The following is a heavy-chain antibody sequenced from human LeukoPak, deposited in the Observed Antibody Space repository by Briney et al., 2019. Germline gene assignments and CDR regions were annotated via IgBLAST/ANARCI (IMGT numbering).Heavy chain of an antibody. V-gene: IGHV3-73*01. CDR1: GFTFSGSA. D-gene: IGHD1-26*01. Sequence: GGSLRLSCAASGFTFSGSAMHWVRQASGKGLEWVGRIRSKANSYATAYAASVKGRFTISRDDSKNTAYLQMNILKTEDTAVYYCTRRLVGATTGDYWGQGTLVTVSS. CDR3: TRRLVGATTGDY. J-gene: IGHJ4*02. CDR2: IRSKANSYAT.